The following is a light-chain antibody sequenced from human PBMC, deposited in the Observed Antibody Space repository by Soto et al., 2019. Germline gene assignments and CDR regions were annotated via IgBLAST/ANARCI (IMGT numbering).Light chain of an antibody. V-gene: IGKV3-15*01. CDR1: QSVSSN. J-gene: IGKJ1*01. CDR2: GAS. Sequence: EILMTQYPATLSVSPGERATLSCGASQSVSSNLAWYQQKPGQAPRLLIYGASTRATGIPARFSGSGSGTEFTLTISSLKSEDFAVYYCQQYNNWHSGTFGQGTKVDI. CDR3: QQYNNWHSGT.